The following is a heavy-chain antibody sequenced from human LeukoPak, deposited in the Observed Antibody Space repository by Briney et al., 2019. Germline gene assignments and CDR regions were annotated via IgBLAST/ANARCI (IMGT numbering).Heavy chain of an antibody. CDR3: ARAAVNVHPNHYYYMDV. V-gene: IGHV1-8*01. CDR2: MNPYNGNT. J-gene: IGHJ6*03. Sequence: ASVTVSCKASGYTFTSYDIHWVRQATGQGLEWLGWMNPYNGNTGYAQKFEGRVIMTRDTSISTAYLELSSLTSEDTAVYYCARAAVNVHPNHYYYMDVWGKGTTVTVSS. CDR1: GYTFTSYD.